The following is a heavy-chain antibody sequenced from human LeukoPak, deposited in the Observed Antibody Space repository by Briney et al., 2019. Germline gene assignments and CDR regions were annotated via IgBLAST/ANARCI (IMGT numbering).Heavy chain of an antibody. J-gene: IGHJ5*02. CDR2: ISAYNGNT. Sequence: ASVKVSCKASGYTFTSYGISWVRQAPGQGLEWMGWISAYNGNTNYARKLQGRLTMTTDTSTSTAYMELRSLRSDDTAVYFCARDWGGLEAAGRNNWFDPWGQGTLVTVSS. CDR3: ARDWGGLEAAGRNNWFDP. CDR1: GYTFTSYG. V-gene: IGHV1-18*01. D-gene: IGHD6-13*01.